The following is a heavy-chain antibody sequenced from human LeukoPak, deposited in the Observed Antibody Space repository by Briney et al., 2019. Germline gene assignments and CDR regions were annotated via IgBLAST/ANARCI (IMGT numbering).Heavy chain of an antibody. CDR1: GYTLTRYF. Sequence: ASVKVSCKASGYTLTRYFIHWVRQAPGQGLEWMGIINPNGGSTSYPQKFQGRVTMTRNTSISTAYMELSSLRSEDTAVYYCARGVSYSSGWSPNNWFDPWGQGTLVTVSS. V-gene: IGHV1-46*01. CDR2: INPNGGST. D-gene: IGHD6-19*01. J-gene: IGHJ5*02. CDR3: ARGVSYSSGWSPNNWFDP.